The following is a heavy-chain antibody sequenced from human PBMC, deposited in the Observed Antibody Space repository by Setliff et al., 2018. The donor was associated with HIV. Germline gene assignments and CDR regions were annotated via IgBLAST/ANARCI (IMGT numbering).Heavy chain of an antibody. Sequence: SETLSLTCSVSGGSISGSTHYWGWIRQPPGKGLEWIGSSHYTGNSYSNPSLRSRLSIAVDTSKNHLSLKLTSVTAADTAVYYCAREADGIDSWGQGPMVTVSS. CDR1: GGSISGSTHY. CDR2: SHYTGNS. D-gene: IGHD6-19*01. J-gene: IGHJ5*01. CDR3: AREADGIDS. V-gene: IGHV4-39*02.